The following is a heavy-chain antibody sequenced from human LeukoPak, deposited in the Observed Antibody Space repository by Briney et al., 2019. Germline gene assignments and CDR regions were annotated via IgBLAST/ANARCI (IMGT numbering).Heavy chain of an antibody. CDR3: ARDRGGYWNLRSVEQQNWFDP. J-gene: IGHJ5*02. CDR1: GGTFSSYA. V-gene: IGHV1-69*06. D-gene: IGHD1-1*01. CDR2: IIPIFGTA. Sequence: GASVKVSCKASGGTFSSYAISWVRQAPGQGLEWMGGIIPIFGTANYAQKFQGRVTITADKSTSTAYMELSSLRSEDTAVYYCARDRGGYWNLRSVEQQNWFDPWGQGTLVTVSS.